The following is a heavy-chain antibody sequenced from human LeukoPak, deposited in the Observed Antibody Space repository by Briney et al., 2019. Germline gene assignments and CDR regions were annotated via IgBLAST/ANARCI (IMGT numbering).Heavy chain of an antibody. CDR3: ARADYYGSGSPPGFDP. CDR1: GYTLTELS. J-gene: IGHJ5*02. CDR2: FDPEDGET. V-gene: IGHV1-24*01. D-gene: IGHD3-10*01. Sequence: ASVKVSCKVSGYTLTELSMHWVRQAPGKGLEWMGGFDPEDGETIYAQKFQGRVTMAEDTSPDTAYMELSSLRSEDTAVYYRARADYYGSGSPPGFDPWGQGTLVTVSS.